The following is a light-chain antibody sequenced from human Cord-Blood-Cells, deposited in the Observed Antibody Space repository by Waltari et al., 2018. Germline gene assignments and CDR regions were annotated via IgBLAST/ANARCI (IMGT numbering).Light chain of an antibody. CDR3: SSYTSSSTLV. V-gene: IGLV2-14*01. J-gene: IGLJ2*01. CDR2: EVS. Sequence: QSALTQPASVSGSPGQSLTISCTGTSSDARGYNYVSWYQQHPGKAPKLMIYEVSNRPSGVSNRFSGSKSGNTASLTISGLQAEDEADYYCSSYTSSSTLVVGGGTKLTVL. CDR1: SSDARGYNY.